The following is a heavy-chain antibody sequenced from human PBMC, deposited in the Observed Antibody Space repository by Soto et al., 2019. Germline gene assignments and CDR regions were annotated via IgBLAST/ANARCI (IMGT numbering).Heavy chain of an antibody. J-gene: IGHJ4*02. CDR1: GFTFSAFA. CDR2: IVGSGGRT. Sequence: EVQLLESGGGLVQPGGSLTLSCAASGFTFSAFALSWVRQAPGEGLEWVSGIVGSGGRTYYADSVKGRFTISRDNSKNTVYLQMSSLRAEDTAMYYCAKVPAGMYSSGWSQSFDFWGQGTQVTVSS. V-gene: IGHV3-23*01. CDR3: AKVPAGMYSSGWSQSFDF. D-gene: IGHD6-19*01.